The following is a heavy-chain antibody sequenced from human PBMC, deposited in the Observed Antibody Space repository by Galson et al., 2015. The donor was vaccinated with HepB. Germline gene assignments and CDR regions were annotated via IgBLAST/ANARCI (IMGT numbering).Heavy chain of an antibody. J-gene: IGHJ6*03. CDR1: GFTFKNYW. CDR3: ARIYDFWSGSSHKSYYYYMDV. CDR2: INLDATEK. D-gene: IGHD3-3*01. Sequence: SLRLSCAASGFTFKNYWMTWVRQAPGRGLEWVASINLDATEKNYLDSVKGRFTLSRDNAKKSLFLQMTSLRVEDTAVYYCARIYDFWSGSSHKSYYYYMDVWGRGTTVIVSS. V-gene: IGHV3-7*01.